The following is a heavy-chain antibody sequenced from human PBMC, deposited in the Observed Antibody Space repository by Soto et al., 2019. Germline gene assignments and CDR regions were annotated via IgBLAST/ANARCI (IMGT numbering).Heavy chain of an antibody. J-gene: IGHJ4*02. D-gene: IGHD2-15*01. CDR1: VGSMSSYY. CDR3: ARADPDASVGY. V-gene: IGHV4-59*01. CDR2: ISYSGST. Sequence: ETLSLTCTVSVGSMSSYYWTWLRQSPGRGLEWIGYISYSGSTYYNPSLKSRVTISADTSKNQFSLRMNSMIAADTAVYYCARADPDASVGYWGQGTLVTVSS.